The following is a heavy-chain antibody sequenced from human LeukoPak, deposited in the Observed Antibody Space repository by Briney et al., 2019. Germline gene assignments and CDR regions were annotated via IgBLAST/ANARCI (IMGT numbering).Heavy chain of an antibody. CDR1: GGSISSGGYS. CDR2: IYYSGST. D-gene: IGHD3-10*01. J-gene: IGHJ4*02. Sequence: SETLSLTCAVSGGSISSGGYSWSWIRQPPGKGLEWIGYIYYSGSTYYNPSLKSRVTISVDTSKNQFSLKLSSVTAADTAVYYCARGGYYGSGAPIWGQGTLVTVSS. CDR3: ARGGYYGSGAPI. V-gene: IGHV4-30-4*07.